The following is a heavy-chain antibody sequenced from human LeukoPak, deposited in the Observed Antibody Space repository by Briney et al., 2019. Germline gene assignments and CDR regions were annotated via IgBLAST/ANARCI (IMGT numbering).Heavy chain of an antibody. D-gene: IGHD2/OR15-2a*01. CDR1: GYSISSSNW. CDR2: IYYSGNT. Sequence: SDTLSLTCAVSGYSISSSNWWGWIRQPPGKGLEWIGNIYYSGNTYYNPSLKSRVTKSVDTSNNQFSLHLCSVTAVASAAYYCARNFSLDVWVQGTAVTV. CDR3: ARNFSLDV. J-gene: IGHJ6*02. V-gene: IGHV4-28*01.